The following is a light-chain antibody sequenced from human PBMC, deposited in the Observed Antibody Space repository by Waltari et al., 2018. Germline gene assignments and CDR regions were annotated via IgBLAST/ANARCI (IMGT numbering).Light chain of an antibody. CDR1: SSNIGAGYE. Sequence: QSVLTQPPSVSGTPGQTVTISCTGSSSNIGAGYEVHWYQQLPGTVPNLLVSGDDNRPSGVPDRFSGSKSGSSASLAITGLQAEDEADYYCQSYDSSLSGVFGGGTKLTVL. V-gene: IGLV1-40*01. CDR2: GDD. CDR3: QSYDSSLSGV. J-gene: IGLJ2*01.